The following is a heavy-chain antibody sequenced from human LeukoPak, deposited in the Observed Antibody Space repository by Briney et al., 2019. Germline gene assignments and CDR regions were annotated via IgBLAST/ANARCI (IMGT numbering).Heavy chain of an antibody. V-gene: IGHV5-51*01. CDR2: SYPGDSAT. J-gene: IGHJ4*02. Sequence: GESLKISCRGSGYSFTAYWIAWVRQMPGKGLEWMATSYPGDSATTYSPSFQGQVTISADKSITTAYLQWSSLKASDTAMYYCARPAAGLGGFDYWGQGTLVTVSS. CDR1: GYSFTAYW. D-gene: IGHD3-16*01. CDR3: ARPAAGLGGFDY.